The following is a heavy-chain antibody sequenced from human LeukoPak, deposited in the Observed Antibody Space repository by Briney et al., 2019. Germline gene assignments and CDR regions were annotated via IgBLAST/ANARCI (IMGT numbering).Heavy chain of an antibody. CDR1: GGTFSSYA. V-gene: IGHV1-69*13. D-gene: IGHD6-6*01. CDR3: ARVIEYSSSSGWFDP. CDR2: IIPIFGTA. Sequence: ASVKVSCKASGGTFSSYAISWVRQAPGQGLEWMGGIIPIFGTANYAQKFQGRVTITADESTSTAYMELSSLRSEDTAVYYCARVIEYSSSSGWFDPWGQGTLVTVSS. J-gene: IGHJ5*02.